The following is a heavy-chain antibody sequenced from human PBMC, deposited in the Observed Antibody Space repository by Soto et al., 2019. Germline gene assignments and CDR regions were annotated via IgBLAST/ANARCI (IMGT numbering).Heavy chain of an antibody. CDR1: GYSFTTYW. CDR2: IYSGDSDI. V-gene: IGHV5-51*01. CDR3: ARQYGSGSFDH. J-gene: IGHJ5*02. Sequence: GESLKISCKGSGYSFTTYWIGWVRQMPGKGLEWMGIIYSGDSDIRYSPSFQGQVTISADNSINTAYLQWNSLKASDTAIYYCARQYGSGSFDHWGQGTVVTGSS. D-gene: IGHD3-10*01.